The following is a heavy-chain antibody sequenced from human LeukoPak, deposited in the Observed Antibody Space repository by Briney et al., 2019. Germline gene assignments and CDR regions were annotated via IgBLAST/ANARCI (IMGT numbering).Heavy chain of an antibody. CDR3: AKDIVVVPAATRIINWFDP. D-gene: IGHD2-2*01. CDR2: ISGSGGST. CDR1: GFTFSSYA. Sequence: GGSLRLSCAASGFTFSSYAMSWVRQAPGKGLEWVSAISGSGGSTYYADSVKGRFTISRDNSKNALYLQMNSLRAEDTAVYYCAKDIVVVPAATRIINWFDPWGQGTLVTVSS. J-gene: IGHJ5*02. V-gene: IGHV3-23*01.